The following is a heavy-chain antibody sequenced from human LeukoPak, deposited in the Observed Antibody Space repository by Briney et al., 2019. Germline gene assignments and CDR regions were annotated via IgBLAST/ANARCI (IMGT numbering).Heavy chain of an antibody. J-gene: IGHJ4*02. Sequence: GGSLRLSCSASGFTFSSYAMHWVRQAPGKGLEYVSAISSNGGSTYYADSVKDRFTISRDNSKNTLCLQMSSLRAEDTAVYYCVKGYRQWLVDFDYWGQGTLVTVSS. CDR3: VKGYRQWLVDFDY. V-gene: IGHV3-64D*06. D-gene: IGHD6-19*01. CDR2: ISSNGGST. CDR1: GFTFSSYA.